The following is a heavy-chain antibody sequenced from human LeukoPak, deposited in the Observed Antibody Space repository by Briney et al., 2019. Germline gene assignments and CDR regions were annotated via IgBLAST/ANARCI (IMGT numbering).Heavy chain of an antibody. CDR3: ASPTNSGGSWYNY. CDR2: ITPIFGTA. CDR1: GGTFSSYA. V-gene: IGHV1-69*05. J-gene: IGHJ4*02. D-gene: IGHD6-13*01. Sequence: ALVKVSCKASGGTFSSYAISWVRQAPGQGLEWMGRITPIFGTANYAQKFQGRVTITTDESTSTAYMELSSLRSEDTAVYYCASPTNSGGSWYNYWGQGTLVTVSS.